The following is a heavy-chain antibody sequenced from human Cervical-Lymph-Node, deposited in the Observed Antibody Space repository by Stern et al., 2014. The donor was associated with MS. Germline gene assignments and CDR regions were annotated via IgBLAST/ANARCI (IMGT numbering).Heavy chain of an antibody. J-gene: IGHJ3*02. V-gene: IGHV2-26*01. CDR3: ARIREGISWRAAFDI. CDR1: GFSLTNARMG. D-gene: IGHD6-13*01. CDR2: PFSNDEK. Sequence: ESGPVLVRPTETLTLTCTVSGFSLTNARMGVSWIRQPPGKALEWLTTPFSNDEKSYSTSLKRRLTISKDTSKSQVVLTMTNMDPVDTATYYCARIREGISWRAAFDIWGQGTMVTVSS.